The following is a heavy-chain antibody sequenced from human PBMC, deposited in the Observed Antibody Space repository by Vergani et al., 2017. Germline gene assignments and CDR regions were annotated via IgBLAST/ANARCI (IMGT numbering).Heavy chain of an antibody. V-gene: IGHV3-30*18. CDR2: ISYDGSNK. CDR1: GFTFSSHG. CDR3: AKAPDNGVCNY. Sequence: QVQLVESGGGVVQPGRSLRLSCAASGFTFSSHGVHWVRQAPGKGLEWVAVISYDGSNKYYADSVKGRFTISRDNPKNTLYLQMNSLRAEDTAVYYCAKAPDNGVCNYWGQGTLVTVSS. D-gene: IGHD2-8*01. J-gene: IGHJ4*02.